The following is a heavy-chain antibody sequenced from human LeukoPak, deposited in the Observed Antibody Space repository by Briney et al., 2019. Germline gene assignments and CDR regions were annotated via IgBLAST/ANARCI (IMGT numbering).Heavy chain of an antibody. CDR1: GGSISSYY. J-gene: IGHJ2*01. D-gene: IGHD6-19*01. CDR2: IYYSGST. CDR3: ARRQAVAPGRYFDL. Sequence: PSETLSLTCTVSGGSISSYYWSWIRQPPGKGLEWIGYIYYSGSTNYNPSLKSRVTISVDTSKNQFSLKLSSVTAADTAVYYCARRQAVAPGRYFDLWGRGTLVTVSS. V-gene: IGHV4-59*08.